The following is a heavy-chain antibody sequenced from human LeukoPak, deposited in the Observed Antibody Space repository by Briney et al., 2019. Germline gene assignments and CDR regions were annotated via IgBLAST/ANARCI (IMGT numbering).Heavy chain of an antibody. D-gene: IGHD5-12*01. CDR1: GGSISSYY. CDR2: IYYSGST. CDR3: ARGVATIPLFLGY. Sequence: DPSETLSLTCTVSGGSISSYYWSWIRQPPGKGLEWIGYIYYSGSTNYNPSLKSRVTISVDTSKNQFSLKLSSVTAADTAVYYCARGVATIPLFLGYWGQGTLVTVSS. J-gene: IGHJ4*02. V-gene: IGHV4-59*01.